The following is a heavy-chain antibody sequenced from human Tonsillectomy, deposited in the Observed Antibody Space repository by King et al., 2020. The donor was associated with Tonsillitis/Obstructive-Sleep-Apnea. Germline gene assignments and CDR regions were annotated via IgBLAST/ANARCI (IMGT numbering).Heavy chain of an antibody. CDR2: ICYDGSNK. CDR1: GFTFSSYG. V-gene: IGHV3-33*01. Sequence: QLVQSGGGVVQPGRSLRLSCAASGFTFSSYGMHWVRQAPGKGLEWVAVICYDGSNKYYADSVKGRFTISRDNSKNTLYLQMNSLRAEDTAVYYCARDGPSYYDSSGYFKTGAFDIWGQGTMVTVSS. J-gene: IGHJ3*02. D-gene: IGHD3-22*01. CDR3: ARDGPSYYDSSGYFKTGAFDI.